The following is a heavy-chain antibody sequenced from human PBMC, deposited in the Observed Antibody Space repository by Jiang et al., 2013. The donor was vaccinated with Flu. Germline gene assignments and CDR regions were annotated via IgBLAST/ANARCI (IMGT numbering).Heavy chain of an antibody. Sequence: SLTCAVYGGSFSGYYWSWIRQPPGKGLEWIGEINHSGSTNYNPSLKSRVTISVDTSKNQFSLKLSSVTAADTAVYYCVREGVGYNYFDYWGQGTLVTVSS. CDR1: GGSFSGYY. CDR2: INHSGST. D-gene: IGHD5-24*01. CDR3: VREGVGYNYFDY. V-gene: IGHV4-34*01. J-gene: IGHJ4*02.